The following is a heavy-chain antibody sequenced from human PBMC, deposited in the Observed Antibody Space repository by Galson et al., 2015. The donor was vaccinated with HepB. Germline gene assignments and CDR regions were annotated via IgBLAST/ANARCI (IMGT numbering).Heavy chain of an antibody. J-gene: IGHJ3*02. CDR3: ARRYYYDSSGYYYSGRLSAFDI. V-gene: IGHV4-34*01. D-gene: IGHD3-22*01. CDR1: GGSFSGYY. Sequence: ETLSLTCAVYGGSFSGYYWSWIRQPPGKGLEWIGEINHGGSTNYNTSLKSRVTMSVGTSKIHFSLKLSSVTAADTAVYFCARRYYYDSSGYYYSGRLSAFDIWGQGTMVTVSS. CDR2: INHGGST.